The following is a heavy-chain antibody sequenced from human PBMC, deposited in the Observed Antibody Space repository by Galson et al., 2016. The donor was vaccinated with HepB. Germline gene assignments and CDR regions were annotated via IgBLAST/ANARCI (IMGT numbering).Heavy chain of an antibody. CDR2: ISYDGNNK. D-gene: IGHD6-13*01. CDR3: ARVGIGSSWYFDY. Sequence: SLRLSCAASGFTFSSYGMHWVRQAPGKGLEWVAAISYDGNNKYYADSVKGRFTISRDNSKNTLYLQMNSLRAEDTAVYYCARVGIGSSWYFDYWGQGTLVTVSS. V-gene: IGHV3-30*03. CDR1: GFTFSSYG. J-gene: IGHJ4*02.